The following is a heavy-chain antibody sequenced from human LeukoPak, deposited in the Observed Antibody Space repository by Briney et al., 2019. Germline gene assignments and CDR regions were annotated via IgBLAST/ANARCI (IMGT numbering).Heavy chain of an antibody. CDR1: GGSFSGYY. CDR2: INHSGST. J-gene: IGHJ3*02. CDR3: ARDSPGVGYAFDI. V-gene: IGHV4-34*01. Sequence: SETLSLTCAVYGGSFSGYYWSWIRQPPGKGLEWIGEINHSGSTNYNPSLKSRVTISVDTSKNQFSLKLSSVTAADTAVYYCARDSPGVGYAFDIWGQGIMVTVSS. D-gene: IGHD2-15*01.